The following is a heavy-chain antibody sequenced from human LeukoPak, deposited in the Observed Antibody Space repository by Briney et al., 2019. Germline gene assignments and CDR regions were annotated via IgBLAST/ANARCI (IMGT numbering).Heavy chain of an antibody. CDR1: GSTFDDYA. V-gene: IGHV3-43D*03. J-gene: IGHJ4*02. Sequence: GGSLRFSCAASGSTFDDYAMHWVRQAPGKGLEWVSLISWNGGSTYYADSVKGRFTISRDNSKNSLYLQMNSLRAEDTALYYCAKDMAAYYYASGNIDYWGQGTLVTVSS. CDR2: ISWNGGST. CDR3: AKDMAAYYYASGNIDY. D-gene: IGHD3-10*01.